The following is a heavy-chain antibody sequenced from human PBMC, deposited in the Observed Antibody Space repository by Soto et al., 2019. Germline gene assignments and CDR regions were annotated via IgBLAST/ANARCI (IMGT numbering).Heavy chain of an antibody. Sequence: ASVKVSCKASGYTFTSYAMHWVRQAPGQRLEWMGWINAGNGNTKYSQKFQGRVTITRDTSASTAYMELSSLRSEDTAVYYCARGRGTGTTFIWFDPWGQGTLVTVSS. V-gene: IGHV1-3*01. CDR2: INAGNGNT. CDR3: ARGRGTGTTFIWFDP. CDR1: GYTFTSYA. J-gene: IGHJ5*02. D-gene: IGHD1-7*01.